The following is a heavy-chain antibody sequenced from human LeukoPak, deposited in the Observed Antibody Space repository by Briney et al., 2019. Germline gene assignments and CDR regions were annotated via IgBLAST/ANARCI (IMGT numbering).Heavy chain of an antibody. CDR1: GFTFDDYG. J-gene: IGHJ4*02. D-gene: IGHD4-11*01. CDR2: TNWSGGST. Sequence: GGSLRLSCAASGFTFDDYGMSWVRQAPGKGLEWVTDTNWSGGSTGYADSVKGRITIYRANAKNSLDLKSHSLRAEDTDLYYCARDAGSNYRYYFDYWGQGTLVTVSS. CDR3: ARDAGSNYRYYFDY. V-gene: IGHV3-20*04.